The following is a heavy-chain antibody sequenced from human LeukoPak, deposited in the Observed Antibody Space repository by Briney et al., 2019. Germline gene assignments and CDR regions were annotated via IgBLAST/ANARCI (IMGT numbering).Heavy chain of an antibody. CDR2: INDSGVT. Sequence: PSETLSLTCAVYGGSFNGYYWSWIRQSPGEGLEWIGEINDSGVTNCNPSLESRVILSVDTSKNQFSLRLSSETAADTAVYYCARRLVDSGASQVSDHWGQGTLVTVSS. CDR1: GGSFNGYY. J-gene: IGHJ4*02. V-gene: IGHV4-34*01. CDR3: ARRLVDSGASQVSDH. D-gene: IGHD2-15*01.